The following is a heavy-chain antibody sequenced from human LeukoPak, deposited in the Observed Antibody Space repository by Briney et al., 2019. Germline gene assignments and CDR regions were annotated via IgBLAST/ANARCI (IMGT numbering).Heavy chain of an antibody. CDR1: GFTFSGFS. CDR2: VTNSGGRT. D-gene: IGHD1-26*01. V-gene: IGHV3-23*01. Sequence: GGSLRLSCAASGFTFSGFSMTWVRQAPGKGLEWVSTVTNSGGRTYYADYVKGRFTNSRDNSKNTLYLQMNSLRADDTAVYFCAKTMGAVDHDYWGQGTLVTVSS. CDR3: AKTMGAVDHDY. J-gene: IGHJ4*02.